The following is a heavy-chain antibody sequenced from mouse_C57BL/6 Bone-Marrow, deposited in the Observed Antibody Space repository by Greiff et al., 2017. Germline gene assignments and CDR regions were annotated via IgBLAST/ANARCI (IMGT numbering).Heavy chain of an antibody. Sequence: QVQLQQSGAELVKPGASVKLSCKASGYTFTEYTIHWVKQRSGQCLEWIGWFYPGSGSLTYNEKFKDKATLNADKSSSTVYMELSRLTSEDPAVYFGARRPEAYYSSYIDDWGQGTTLTVCS. J-gene: IGHJ2*01. CDR3: ARRPEAYYSSYIDD. D-gene: IGHD2-5*01. CDR2: FYPGSGSL. V-gene: IGHV1-62-2*01. CDR1: GYTFTEYT.